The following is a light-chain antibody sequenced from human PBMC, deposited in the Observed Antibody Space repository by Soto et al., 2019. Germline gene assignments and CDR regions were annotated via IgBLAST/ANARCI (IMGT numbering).Light chain of an antibody. V-gene: IGKV3-11*01. CDR3: QQRGNWPLT. CDR2: DAS. Sequence: DIVLTQSPATLSLSPGERATLSCRASQSVSSYFAWYQQKPGQAPRLLIYDASNRATGIPARFSGSGSGTDFTLTIGSLEPEDFAVYYCQQRGNWPLTFGQGTKVDIK. J-gene: IGKJ1*01. CDR1: QSVSSY.